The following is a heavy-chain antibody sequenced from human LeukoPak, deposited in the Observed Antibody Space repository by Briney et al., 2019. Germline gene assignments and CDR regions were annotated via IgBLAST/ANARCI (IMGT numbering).Heavy chain of an antibody. CDR3: ARGGGRGGYDFWSGYPNLYYYYYYMDV. V-gene: IGHV3-20*04. CDR1: GFTFDDYG. D-gene: IGHD3-3*01. Sequence: GGSLRLSCAASGFTFDDYGMSWVRQAPGKGLEWVSGINWNGGSTGYADSVKGRFTISRDNAKNSLYLQMNSLRAEDTALYYCARGGGRGGYDFWSGYPNLYYYYYYMDVWGKGTTVTVS. J-gene: IGHJ6*03. CDR2: INWNGGST.